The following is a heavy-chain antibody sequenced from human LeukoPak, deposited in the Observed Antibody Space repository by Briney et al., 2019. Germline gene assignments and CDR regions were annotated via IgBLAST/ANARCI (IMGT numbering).Heavy chain of an antibody. Sequence: SETLSLTCAVYGGSFSGYYWSWIRQPPGKGLEWIGEINHSGSTNYSPSLQSRFTISVDTSKNQFSLKLSSVTAADTAVYYCARGVYCSGGNCYLPLDSWGQGTLVTVSS. V-gene: IGHV4-34*01. CDR2: INHSGST. CDR3: ARGVYCSGGNCYLPLDS. D-gene: IGHD2-15*01. CDR1: GGSFSGYY. J-gene: IGHJ4*02.